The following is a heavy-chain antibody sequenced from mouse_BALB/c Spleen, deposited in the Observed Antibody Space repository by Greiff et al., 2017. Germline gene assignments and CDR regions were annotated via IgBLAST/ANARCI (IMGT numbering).Heavy chain of an antibody. J-gene: IGHJ1*01. CDR1: GYTFTNYW. V-gene: IGHV1-63*02. CDR2: IYPGGGYT. CDR3: ARESRTWYFDV. Sequence: QVQLKESGAELVRPGTSVKISCKASGYTFTNYWLGWVKQRPGHGLEWIGDIYPGGGYTNYNEKFKGKATLTADTSSSTAYMQLSSLTSEDSAVYFCARESRTWYFDVWGAGTTVTVSS.